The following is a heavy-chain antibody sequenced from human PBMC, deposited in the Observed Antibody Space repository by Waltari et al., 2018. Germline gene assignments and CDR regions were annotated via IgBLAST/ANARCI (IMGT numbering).Heavy chain of an antibody. CDR1: GFTFSSYA. CDR2: IYSGGST. V-gene: IGHV3-23*03. J-gene: IGHJ4*02. D-gene: IGHD2-8*01. Sequence: EVQLLESGGGLVQPGGSLRLSCAASGFTFSSYAMSWVRQAPGKGLEGVSVIYSGGSTYYAYSVKGRFTISRDNSKNTLYLQMNSLRAEDTAVYYCAKDGGVVLMVYAPYYFDYWGQGTLVTVSS. CDR3: AKDGGVVLMVYAPYYFDY.